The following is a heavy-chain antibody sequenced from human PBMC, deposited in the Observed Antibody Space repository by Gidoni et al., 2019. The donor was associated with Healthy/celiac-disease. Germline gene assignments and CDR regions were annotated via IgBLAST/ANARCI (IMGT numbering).Heavy chain of an antibody. CDR3: AREGDYGVTHCFDY. J-gene: IGHJ4*02. CDR2: IIPIFGTA. V-gene: IGHV1-69*01. Sequence: QVQLVQSGAEVKKPGSSVKVSCKASGVTFSSYAISWVRQAPGQGLEWMGGIIPIFGTANYAQKFQGRVTITADESTSTAYMELSSLRSEDTAVYYCAREGDYGVTHCFDYWGQGTLVTVSS. CDR1: GVTFSSYA. D-gene: IGHD4-17*01.